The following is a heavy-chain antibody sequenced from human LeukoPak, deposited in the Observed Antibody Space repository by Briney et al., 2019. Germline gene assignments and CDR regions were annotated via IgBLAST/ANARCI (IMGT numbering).Heavy chain of an antibody. V-gene: IGHV4-39*02. J-gene: IGHJ6*03. D-gene: IGHD1-26*01. CDR3: ARDQVGSHRLGYYYYMDV. CDR1: GGSISSSSYY. CDR2: IYYSGST. Sequence: SETLSLTCTVSGGSISSSSYYWGWIRQPPGKGLEWIGSIYYSGSTYYNPSLKSRVTISVDTSKNQFSLKLSSVTAADTAVYYCARDQVGSHRLGYYYYMDVWGKGTTVTVSS.